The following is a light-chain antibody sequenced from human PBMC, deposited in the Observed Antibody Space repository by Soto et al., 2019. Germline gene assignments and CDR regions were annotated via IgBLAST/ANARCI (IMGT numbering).Light chain of an antibody. CDR3: QQYYSPPPWT. V-gene: IGKV4-1*01. Sequence: DIVMTQSPDSLAVSLGERATINCKSSQSVLYSSNNKNYLAWYQQKPGQPPRLLIYWACTREYGVPDRFSGSGSGTDFTLTITSLQAEDVAVYHCQQYYSPPPWTFGQGKKVEIK. CDR2: WAC. CDR1: QSVLYSSNNKNY. J-gene: IGKJ1*01.